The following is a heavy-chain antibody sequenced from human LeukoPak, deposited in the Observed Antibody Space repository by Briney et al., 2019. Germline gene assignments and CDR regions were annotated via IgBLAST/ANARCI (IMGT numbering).Heavy chain of an antibody. D-gene: IGHD2-2*02. V-gene: IGHV3-21*01. CDR2: ISSSSSYI. J-gene: IGHJ4*02. CDR1: GFTFSSYS. Sequence: PGGSLRLSCAASGFTFSSYSMNWVRQAPGKGLEWVSSISSSSSYIYYADSVKGRFTISRDNAKNSLYLQMNSLRAEDTAVYYCARDIVVVPAAIREGFDYWGQGTLVTVSS. CDR3: ARDIVVVPAAIREGFDY.